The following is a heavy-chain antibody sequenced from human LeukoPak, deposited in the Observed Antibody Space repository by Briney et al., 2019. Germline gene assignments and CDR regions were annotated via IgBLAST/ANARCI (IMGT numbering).Heavy chain of an antibody. CDR1: GYSISSNNW. V-gene: IGHV4-28*01. CDR3: ARHDSPYYFDY. Sequence: SDTLSLTCAVSGYSISSNNWWAWIRQPPGKGLEWIGYIYYSGSTNCNPSLKSRVTISVDTSKNQFSLKLSSVTAADTAVYYCARHDSPYYFDYWGQGTLVTVSS. J-gene: IGHJ4*02. CDR2: IYYSGST. D-gene: IGHD2-15*01.